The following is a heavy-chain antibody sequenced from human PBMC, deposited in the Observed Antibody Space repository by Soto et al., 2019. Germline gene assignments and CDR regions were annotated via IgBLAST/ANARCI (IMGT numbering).Heavy chain of an antibody. CDR3: ARDQLRGGADYFDY. Sequence: GSLRLSCAASGFGFSNYAMTWVRQAPGKGLEWIGYVYYTGSTDYNPSLKSRVTISVDTSKNQFSLKLTSVTAADTAVYYCARDQLRGGADYFDYWGQGTLVTVSS. D-gene: IGHD3-16*01. V-gene: IGHV4-59*01. CDR1: GFGFSNYA. J-gene: IGHJ4*02. CDR2: VYYTGST.